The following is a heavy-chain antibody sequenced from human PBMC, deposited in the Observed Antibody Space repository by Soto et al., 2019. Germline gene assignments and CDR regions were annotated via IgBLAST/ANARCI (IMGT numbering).Heavy chain of an antibody. Sequence: EVQLVESGGGLVQPGGSLRLSCSASGFTFSSYDMHWVRQGPGKGLEWVSAIGTAGDTNYAGSVKGRVTISRENAKNSLYLQMSSLGAGETAIYIRARAIGPTLFDYWGQGTLVTVSS. CDR1: GFTFSSYD. CDR3: ARAIGPTLFDY. CDR2: IGTAGDT. V-gene: IGHV3-13*04. D-gene: IGHD3-22*01. J-gene: IGHJ4*02.